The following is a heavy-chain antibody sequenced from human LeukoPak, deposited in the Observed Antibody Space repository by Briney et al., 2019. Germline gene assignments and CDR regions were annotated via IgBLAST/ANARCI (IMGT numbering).Heavy chain of an antibody. D-gene: IGHD4-11*01. CDR2: INPNSGET. V-gene: IGHV1-2*02. J-gene: IGHJ4*02. Sequence: ASVTVSFTCSAYTFTDYYIHWVRQAPGQGMEWMGWINPNSGETKYAQKFQRRVTMTRDTSISTAYLELSRLTSDDTAVYYCARDRDYSNTERGFDYWGQGTLVTVSS. CDR1: AYTFTDYY. CDR3: ARDRDYSNTERGFDY.